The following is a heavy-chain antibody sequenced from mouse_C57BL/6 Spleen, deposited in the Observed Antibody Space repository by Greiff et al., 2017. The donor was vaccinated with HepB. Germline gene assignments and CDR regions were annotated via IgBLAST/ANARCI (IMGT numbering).Heavy chain of an antibody. CDR1: GFTFTDYY. Sequence: EVQGVESGGGLVQPGGSLSLSCAASGFTFTDYYMSWVRQPPGKALEWLGFIRNKANGYTTEYSASVKGRFTISRDNSQSILYRQMNALRAEDSATYYCARSDGYYDWYFDVWGTGTTVTVSS. V-gene: IGHV7-3*01. CDR3: ARSDGYYDWYFDV. D-gene: IGHD2-3*01. J-gene: IGHJ1*03. CDR2: IRNKANGYTT.